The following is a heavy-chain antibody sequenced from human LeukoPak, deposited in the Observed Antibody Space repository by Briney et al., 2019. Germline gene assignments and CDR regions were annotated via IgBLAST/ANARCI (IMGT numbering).Heavy chain of an antibody. CDR1: GFIYINYG. D-gene: IGHD3-22*01. V-gene: IGHV3-21*05. J-gene: IGHJ4*02. CDR2: ISGSGTYI. Sequence: PGGSLRLSCAASGFIYINYGMNWVRQAPGKGLEWVSYISGSGTYIDYADSVKGRFTISRDNAKNSLYLQMNSLRAEDTAVYYRARGHSSGYYPKYWGQGTLVTVSS. CDR3: ARGHSSGYYPKY.